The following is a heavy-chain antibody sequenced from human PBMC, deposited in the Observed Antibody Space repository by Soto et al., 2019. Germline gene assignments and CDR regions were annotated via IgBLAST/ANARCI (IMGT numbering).Heavy chain of an antibody. CDR3: ATGDSNDYLAINDY. Sequence: QVQLLQSGAEVKKPGALVRVSCKASQYTFTDYYLHWVRQAPGQGLEWMGWINPYSGDTNYAQKFQGRVTVTRDTSLSTTYMDLSRLTSDDTAVYYCATGDSNDYLAINDYWGQGTLVTVSS. CDR2: INPYSGDT. D-gene: IGHD4-17*01. V-gene: IGHV1-2*02. CDR1: QYTFTDYY. J-gene: IGHJ4*02.